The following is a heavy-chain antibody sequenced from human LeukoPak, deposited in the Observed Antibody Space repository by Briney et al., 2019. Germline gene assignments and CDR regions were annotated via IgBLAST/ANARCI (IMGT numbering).Heavy chain of an antibody. CDR3: SSGYYDILTGPMDFDY. CDR2: IYYSGST. Sequence: SETLSLTCTVSGGSVSSGSYYWSRIRQPPGKGLEWIGYIYYSGSTNYNPSLKSRVTISVDTSKNQFSLKLSSVTAADTAVYYCSSGYYDILTGPMDFDYWGQGTLVTVSS. J-gene: IGHJ4*02. CDR1: GGSVSSGSYY. V-gene: IGHV4-61*01. D-gene: IGHD3-9*01.